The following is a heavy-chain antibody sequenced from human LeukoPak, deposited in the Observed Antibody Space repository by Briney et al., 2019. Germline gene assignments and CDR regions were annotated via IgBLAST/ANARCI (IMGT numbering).Heavy chain of an antibody. CDR1: GFTFSSYG. CDR2: ISYDGSNK. CDR3: ARGRSPGAFDI. V-gene: IGHV3-30*03. Sequence: AGGSLRLSCAASGFTFSSYGMHWVRQAPGKGLEWVAVISYDGSNKYYADSVKGRFTISRDNSKNTLYLQMNSLRAEDTAVYYCARGRSPGAFDIWGQGTMVTVSS. J-gene: IGHJ3*02.